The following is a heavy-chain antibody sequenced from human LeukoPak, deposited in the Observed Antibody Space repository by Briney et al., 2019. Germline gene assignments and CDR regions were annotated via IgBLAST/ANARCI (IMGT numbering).Heavy chain of an antibody. CDR2: INTNTGNP. CDR3: ARDQQLWLRFYWFDP. CDR1: GYTFTSYA. Sequence: ASVKVSCKASGYTFTSYAMNWVRQAPGQGLEWMGWINTNTGNPTYAQGFTGRFVFSLDTSVSTAYLQISSLKAEDTAVYYCARDQQLWLRFYWFDPWGQGTLVTVSS. D-gene: IGHD5-18*01. J-gene: IGHJ5*02. V-gene: IGHV7-4-1*02.